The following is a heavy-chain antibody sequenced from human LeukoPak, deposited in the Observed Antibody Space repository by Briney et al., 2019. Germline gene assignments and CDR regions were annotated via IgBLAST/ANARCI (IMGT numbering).Heavy chain of an antibody. D-gene: IGHD2-2*01. CDR1: GYTFTGYY. CDR2: INPNSGGT. J-gene: IGHJ6*03. CDR3: ARDRYQLPKYYYMDV. Sequence: ASVKVSCTASGYTFTGYYMHWGRQAPGQGLEWMGWINPNSGGTNYAQKFQGRVTMTRDTSISTAYMELSRLRSDDTAVYYCARDRYQLPKYYYMDVGGKGTTVTVS. V-gene: IGHV1-2*02.